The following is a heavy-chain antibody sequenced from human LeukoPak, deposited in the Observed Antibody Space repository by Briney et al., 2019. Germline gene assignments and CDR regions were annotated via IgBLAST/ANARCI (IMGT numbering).Heavy chain of an antibody. D-gene: IGHD3-3*01. J-gene: IGHJ6*03. CDR1: GYTFTSYG. CDR3: ARDYDFWSGYDYYYYMDV. V-gene: IGHV1-18*01. Sequence: ASVKVSCKASGYTFTSYGISWARQAPGQGLEWMGWISAYNGNTNYAQKLQGRVTMTTDTSTSTAYMELRSLRSDDTAVYYCARDYDFWSGYDYYYYMDVWGKGTTVTVSS. CDR2: ISAYNGNT.